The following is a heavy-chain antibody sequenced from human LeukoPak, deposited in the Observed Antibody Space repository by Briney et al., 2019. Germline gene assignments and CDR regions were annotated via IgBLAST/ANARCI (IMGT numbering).Heavy chain of an antibody. J-gene: IGHJ5*02. CDR3: VRNSGELGA. CDR2: IYSGGST. D-gene: IGHD2-21*01. Sequence: SGGSLRLSCAASGFTVSNNYMSWVRRAAGKGLEWVALIYSGGSTYYADSARGRFTISRDNSKNTLHLQMNSLRAEDTAVYYCVRNSGELGAWGQGTLVTVSS. V-gene: IGHV3-53*01. CDR1: GFTVSNNY.